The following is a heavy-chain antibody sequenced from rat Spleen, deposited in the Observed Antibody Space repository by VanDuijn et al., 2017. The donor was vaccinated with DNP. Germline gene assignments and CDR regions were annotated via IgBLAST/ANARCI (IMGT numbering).Heavy chain of an antibody. CDR1: GLTFSDYT. CDR2: IIYDGSRT. CDR3: ARHEDSSSYIYGFPY. V-gene: IGHV5S10*01. Sequence: EVQLVESGGGLVQPGRSLKLSCAVSGLTFSDYTMAWVRQAPKKGLEWVATIIYDGSRTFYRDSVKGRFTISRENAKSTLYLQMDSLRSEDTATYYCARHEDSSSYIYGFPYWGQGTLVTVFS. D-gene: IGHD1-2*01. J-gene: IGHJ3*01.